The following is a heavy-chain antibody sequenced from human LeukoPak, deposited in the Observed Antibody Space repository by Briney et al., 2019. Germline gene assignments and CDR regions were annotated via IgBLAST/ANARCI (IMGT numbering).Heavy chain of an antibody. V-gene: IGHV3-53*01. CDR1: GCIFISNH. CDR3: ARGSRPRGVLGFEVVFRSYYFDS. CDR2: IYSGGTT. D-gene: IGHD2-2*01. J-gene: IGHJ4*02. Sequence: PGGSLRLSCAASGCIFISNHMRWGRQAPGKGLEWVSVIYSGGTTYYADSVKGRFTISRDNSKNALFLQMNSPRVEDTAVYCCARGSRPRGVLGFEVVFRSYYFDSWGQGTLVTVSS.